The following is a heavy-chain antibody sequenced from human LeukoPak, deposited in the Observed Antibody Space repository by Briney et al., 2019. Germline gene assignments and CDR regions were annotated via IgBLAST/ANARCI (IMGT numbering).Heavy chain of an antibody. V-gene: IGHV1-18*01. J-gene: IGHJ4*02. CDR2: ISAYNGNT. CDR3: ARDFGGYCSSTSCYRGEGY. Sequence: ASVKVSCKASGYTFTSYGISWVRQAPGQGLEWMGWISAYNGNTNYAQKLQGRVTMTTDTSTSTAYMELRSLRSDDTAVYYCARDFGGYCSSTSCYRGEGYWGQGTLVTVSS. D-gene: IGHD2-2*02. CDR1: GYTFTSYG.